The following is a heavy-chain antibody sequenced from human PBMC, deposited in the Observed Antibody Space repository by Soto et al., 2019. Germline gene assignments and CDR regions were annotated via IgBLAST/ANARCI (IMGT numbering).Heavy chain of an antibody. J-gene: IGHJ5*02. Sequence: QVQLVQSGAEVKRPGSSVKVSCNVSGGTLSSYGFNWVRQAPGQGLEWMGGIIPMFGITNHTQKFQDRITMSADASRNPAYMEWRSLRAADTAIYFGVSDRGDGLVTWGQGPLLTVSP. CDR2: IIPMFGIT. CDR1: GGTLSSYG. V-gene: IGHV1-69*12. CDR3: VSDRGDGLVT. D-gene: IGHD3-10*01.